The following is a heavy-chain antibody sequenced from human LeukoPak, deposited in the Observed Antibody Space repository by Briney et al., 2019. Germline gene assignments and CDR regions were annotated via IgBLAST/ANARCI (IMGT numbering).Heavy chain of an antibody. V-gene: IGHV3-30*18. J-gene: IGHJ4*02. CDR1: GFTFSIYG. Sequence: SGRSLRLSCAASGFTFSIYGMHWVRQAPGKGLEWVAVISYDGSNKYYADSVKGRFTISRDNSKNTLYLQMNSLRAEDTAVYYCAKDLGGDTAMVFDYWGQGTLVTVSS. CDR2: ISYDGSNK. D-gene: IGHD5-18*01. CDR3: AKDLGGDTAMVFDY.